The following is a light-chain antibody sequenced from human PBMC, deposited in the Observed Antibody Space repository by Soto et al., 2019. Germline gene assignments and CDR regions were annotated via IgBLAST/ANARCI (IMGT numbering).Light chain of an antibody. CDR1: SSDNDGNDY. CDR2: DVI. V-gene: IGLV2-14*01. J-gene: IGLJ1*01. Sequence: QSVLTQPASVSGSPGQSITISCTGTSSDNDGNDYVSWYQQYPGKAPKLMIYDVINRPSGVSDRFSGSKSANTASLTISGLQAEDEADFYCNSYTTSSSLYVFGTGTKVTVL. CDR3: NSYTTSSSLYV.